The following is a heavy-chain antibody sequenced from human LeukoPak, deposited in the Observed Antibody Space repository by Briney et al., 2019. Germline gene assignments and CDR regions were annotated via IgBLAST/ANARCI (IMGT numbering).Heavy chain of an antibody. CDR3: PLWDSYNWFDP. CDR1: GFTFSSYA. J-gene: IGHJ5*02. Sequence: GGSLRLSCAASGFTFSSYAMHWVRQAPGKGLEWVAVISYDGSNKYYADSVKGRFTISRDNSKNTLYLQMNSLRAEDTAVYYCPLWDSYNWFDPWGQGTLVTVSS. D-gene: IGHD3-10*01. V-gene: IGHV3-30*04. CDR2: ISYDGSNK.